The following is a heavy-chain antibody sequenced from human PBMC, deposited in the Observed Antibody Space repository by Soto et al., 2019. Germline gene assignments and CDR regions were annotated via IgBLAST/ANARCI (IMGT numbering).Heavy chain of an antibody. CDR1: GGSISSSSYY. CDR3: ARGMVRGGPVWGNWFDS. J-gene: IGHJ5*01. V-gene: IGHV4-39*01. CDR2: IYYSGST. Sequence: PSETLSLTCTVSGGSISSSSYYWGWIRQPPGKGLEWIGSIYYSGSTYYNPSLKSRVTISVDTSKNQFSLKLSSVTAADTAVYYCARGMVRGGPVWGNWFDSWGQGTLVTVSS. D-gene: IGHD3-10*01.